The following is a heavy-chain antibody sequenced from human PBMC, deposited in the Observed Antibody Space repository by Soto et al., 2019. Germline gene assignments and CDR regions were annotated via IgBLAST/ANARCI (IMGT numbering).Heavy chain of an antibody. CDR3: ARERLYGPASA. Sequence: VGSLRLSCAASGFSVSSNYMTWVRQAPGKGLEWVSVIYNGGTTYYADSVKGRFTISRDNSKNTLYLQMNSLRAEDTAVYYCARERLYGPASAWGQGTLVTVSS. CDR1: GFSVSSNY. J-gene: IGHJ4*02. CDR2: IYNGGTT. D-gene: IGHD3-10*01. V-gene: IGHV3-53*01.